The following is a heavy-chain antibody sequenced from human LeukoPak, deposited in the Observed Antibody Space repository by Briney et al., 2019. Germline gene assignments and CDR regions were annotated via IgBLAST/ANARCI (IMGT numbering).Heavy chain of an antibody. V-gene: IGHV1-2*02. Sequence: ASVKVSCKASGYTFTGYYMHWVRQAPGQGLEWMGWISPNSGGTNYAQKFQGRVTMTRDTSISTAYMELSRLRSDDTAVYYCASRGYDSSGYSEEVYYFDYWGQGTLVTVSS. CDR2: ISPNSGGT. J-gene: IGHJ4*02. CDR3: ASRGYDSSGYSEEVYYFDY. D-gene: IGHD3-22*01. CDR1: GYTFTGYY.